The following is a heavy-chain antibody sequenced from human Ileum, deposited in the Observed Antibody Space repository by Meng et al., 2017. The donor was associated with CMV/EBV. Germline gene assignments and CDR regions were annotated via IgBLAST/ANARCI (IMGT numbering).Heavy chain of an antibody. V-gene: IGHV3-74*01. D-gene: IGHD2-8*02. CDR3: VRGVAELLGWEMGY. CDR1: GFTFSNYW. Sequence: VPLVGSGGGLVLPGEFLTLSCVGFGFTFSNYWMHWVRQVPGKGLEWVSRIGPDGSPTSYADSVRGRFTVSRDNAKNTLYLQMNNLRVDDTAVYVCVRGVAELLGWEMGYWGQGALVTVSS. CDR2: IGPDGSPT. J-gene: IGHJ4*02.